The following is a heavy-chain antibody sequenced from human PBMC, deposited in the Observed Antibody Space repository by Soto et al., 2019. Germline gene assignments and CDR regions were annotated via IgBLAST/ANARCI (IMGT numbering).Heavy chain of an antibody. CDR3: ARPIQYYFDTSAQSAWFDP. Sequence: KISCKGSGYSFTNYWIGWVRQAPGQGLEWMGGIIPIFSTPNYAQKFQGRVTITADESTSTAYMELSSLRSEDTAVYYCARPIQYYFDTSAQSAWFDPWGQGTLVTV. J-gene: IGHJ5*02. CDR1: GYSFTNYW. CDR2: IIPIFSTP. D-gene: IGHD3-22*01. V-gene: IGHV1-69*01.